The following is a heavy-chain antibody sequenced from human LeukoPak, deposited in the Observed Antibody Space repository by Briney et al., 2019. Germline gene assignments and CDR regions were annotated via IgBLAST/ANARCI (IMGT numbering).Heavy chain of an antibody. CDR2: ISYDGSNK. J-gene: IGHJ4*02. D-gene: IGHD5-12*01. V-gene: IGHV3-30*18. CDR3: AKSIVATIYSFDY. Sequence: PGRSLRLSCAASGFTFSSYGMHWVRQAPGKGLEWVAVISYDGSNKYYADSVKGRFTISRDNSKNTLYLQMNSLRAEDTAVYYCAKSIVATIYSFDYWGQGTLVTVSS. CDR1: GFTFSSYG.